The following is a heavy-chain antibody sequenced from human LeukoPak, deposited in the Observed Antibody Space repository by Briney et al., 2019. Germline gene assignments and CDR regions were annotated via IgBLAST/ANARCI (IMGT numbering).Heavy chain of an antibody. Sequence: GGSLRLSCAASGFTFSSYGMHWVRQAPGKGLEWVAFIRYDGSNKYYADSVKGRFTISRDNSKNTLYLQMNSLRAEDTAVYYCARAGAYSSSSSYFDYWGQGTLVTVSS. J-gene: IGHJ4*02. CDR1: GFTFSSYG. CDR3: ARAGAYSSSSSYFDY. CDR2: IRYDGSNK. D-gene: IGHD6-6*01. V-gene: IGHV3-30*02.